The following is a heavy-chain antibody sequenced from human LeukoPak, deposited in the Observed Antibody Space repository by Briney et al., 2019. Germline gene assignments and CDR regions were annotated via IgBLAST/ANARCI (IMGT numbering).Heavy chain of an antibody. V-gene: IGHV3-33*08. D-gene: IGHD2-2*01. CDR2: IWYGGSNK. CDR3: ANTEYRSTPWGVPDY. Sequence: GGSLRLSCAASGFTFSSYGMHWVRQAPGKGLEWVAVIWYGGSNKYYADSVKGRFTISGDNSKNTLYLQMNSLRAEDTAVYYCANTEYRSTPWGVPDYWGQGTLVTVSS. CDR1: GFTFSSYG. J-gene: IGHJ4*02.